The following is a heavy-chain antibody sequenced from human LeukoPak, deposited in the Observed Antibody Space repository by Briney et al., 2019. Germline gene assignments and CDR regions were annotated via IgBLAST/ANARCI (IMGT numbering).Heavy chain of an antibody. Sequence: GGSLRLSCSTSGFTFNEHYFDWVRQAPGKGLEWVSYITTSGSSIYHADSVKGRFTISRDNAKNSLYLQMNSLRVEDTALYYCARRAPSHDFDDWGQGTLVTVSS. V-gene: IGHV3-11*04. CDR3: ARRAPSHDFDD. CDR2: ITTSGSSI. CDR1: GFTFNEHY. J-gene: IGHJ4*02.